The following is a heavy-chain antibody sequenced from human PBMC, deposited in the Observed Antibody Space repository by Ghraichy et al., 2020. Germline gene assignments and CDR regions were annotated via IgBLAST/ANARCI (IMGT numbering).Heavy chain of an antibody. Sequence: GGSLRLSCAASGFTFSNYAMSWVRQAPGKGLEWVSAISGSGGSTYYADSVKGRFTISRDNSKNTLYLQMNSLRAEDTAVYYCAKVSRSSSWYLVDYWGQGTLVTVSS. CDR2: ISGSGGST. V-gene: IGHV3-23*01. CDR3: AKVSRSSSWYLVDY. CDR1: GFTFSNYA. J-gene: IGHJ4*02. D-gene: IGHD6-13*01.